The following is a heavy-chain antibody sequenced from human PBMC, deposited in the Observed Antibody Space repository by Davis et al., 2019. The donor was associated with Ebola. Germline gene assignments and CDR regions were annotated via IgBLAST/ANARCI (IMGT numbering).Heavy chain of an antibody. V-gene: IGHV5-51*01. CDR3: ARRDCSGGSCPWGAFDI. Sequence: KVSCKGSGYSFTSYWIGWVRQMPGKGLEWMGIIYPGDSDTRYSPSFQGQVTISADKSISTAYLQWSSLKASDTAMYYCARRDCSGGSCPWGAFDIWGQGTTVTVSS. D-gene: IGHD2-15*01. CDR1: GYSFTSYW. J-gene: IGHJ3*02. CDR2: IYPGDSDT.